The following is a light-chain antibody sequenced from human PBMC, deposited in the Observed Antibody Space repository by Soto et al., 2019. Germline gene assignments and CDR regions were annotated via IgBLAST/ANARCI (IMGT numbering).Light chain of an antibody. V-gene: IGKV1-5*03. CDR1: QTISSW. Sequence: DIHMTQSPSTLSGSVGDRVTITGRASQTISSWLAWYQQKPGKAPKLLIYKASTLKSGVPSRFSGSGSGTEFTLTISSLQPDDFATYYCQHYNSYSQAFSQGTKVDIK. J-gene: IGKJ1*01. CDR3: QHYNSYSQA. CDR2: KAS.